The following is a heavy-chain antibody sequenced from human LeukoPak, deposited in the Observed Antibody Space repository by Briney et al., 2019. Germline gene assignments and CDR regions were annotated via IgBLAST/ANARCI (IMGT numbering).Heavy chain of an antibody. Sequence: GSLRLSCAASGFTFSDSWMSWVRQAPGKGLEWVANMNQDGSEKDYVDSVKGRFTISRDNSKNTLDLQMNRLRVEDTAVYYCARDSGELRNSFDMWGHGTMVTVSS. J-gene: IGHJ3*02. V-gene: IGHV3-7*01. CDR2: MNQDGSEK. CDR3: ARDSGELRNSFDM. D-gene: IGHD1-7*01. CDR1: GFTFSDSW.